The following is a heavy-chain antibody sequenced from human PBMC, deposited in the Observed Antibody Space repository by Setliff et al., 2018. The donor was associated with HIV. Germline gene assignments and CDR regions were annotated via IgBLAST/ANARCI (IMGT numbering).Heavy chain of an antibody. V-gene: IGHV4-61*09. CDR3: ARDVMEWFGNYFDN. D-gene: IGHD3-3*01. CDR2: IHISGTT. Sequence: SETLSLTCTVSGGSISSGNYYWSWIRQPAGKGLEWIGQIHISGTTNYNPSLKSRVTISIDTSKHQFSLKLTSVTAADTAVYYCARDVMEWFGNYFDNWGQGALVTVSS. CDR1: GGSISSGNYY. J-gene: IGHJ4*02.